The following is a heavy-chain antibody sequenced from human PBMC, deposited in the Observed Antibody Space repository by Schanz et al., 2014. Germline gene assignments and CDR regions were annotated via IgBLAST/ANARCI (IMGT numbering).Heavy chain of an antibody. CDR3: ARGGSPEDVFDI. CDR1: GGTFSSFG. Sequence: VQLEQSGAEVKKPGSSVKVSCKASGGTFSSFGINWVRQAPGQGLEWMGRIIPSLGLAKYEQKFQDKVTITADTSTTTAYMELSDLRSDDTAVYYCARGGSPEDVFDIWGQGTMLTVSS. V-gene: IGHV1-69*04. D-gene: IGHD5-12*01. J-gene: IGHJ3*02. CDR2: IIPSLGLA.